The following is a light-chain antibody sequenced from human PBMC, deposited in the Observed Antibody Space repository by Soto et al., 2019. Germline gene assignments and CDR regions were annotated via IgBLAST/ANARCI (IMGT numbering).Light chain of an antibody. Sequence: QSVLTQPPSVSGAPGQRVTISCTGSSSNIGAGYDVHWYQQLPGTAPKLLIYGNSNRPSGVPDRFSGSKSGTSASLAITGLQAEDEADYYCPSYDGSLSGWVFGGGTKVTVL. V-gene: IGLV1-40*01. CDR3: PSYDGSLSGWV. CDR2: GNS. J-gene: IGLJ3*02. CDR1: SSNIGAGYD.